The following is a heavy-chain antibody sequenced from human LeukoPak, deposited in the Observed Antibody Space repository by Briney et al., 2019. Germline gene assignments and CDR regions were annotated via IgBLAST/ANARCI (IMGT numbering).Heavy chain of an antibody. V-gene: IGHV6-1*01. CDR3: ARRLTQYDCFDP. Sequence: SQTLSLTCAISGDSVSSNSVTWNWIRRTPSRGLEWLGRTYYRSTWYNDYAVSVRGRITVNPDTSKNQFSLHLNSVTPEDTAVYYCARRLTQYDCFDPWGQGILVTVSS. CDR1: GDSVSSNSVT. CDR2: TYYRSTWYN. D-gene: IGHD2-2*01. J-gene: IGHJ5*02.